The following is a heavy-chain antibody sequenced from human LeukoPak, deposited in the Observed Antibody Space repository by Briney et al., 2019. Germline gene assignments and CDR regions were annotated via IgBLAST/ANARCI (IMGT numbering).Heavy chain of an antibody. CDR3: ARDIGHGVPDY. D-gene: IGHD4-17*01. CDR1: GFTFSSYW. J-gene: IGHJ4*02. V-gene: IGHV3-74*01. CDR2: IDSDGSTT. Sequence: GGSLRLSCAASGFTFSSYWMHWVRQAPGKGLVWVSHIDSDGSTTTYADSVKGRFTISRDNAKNTLYLQMNSLRAEDTAVYYCARDIGHGVPDYWGQGTLVTVSS.